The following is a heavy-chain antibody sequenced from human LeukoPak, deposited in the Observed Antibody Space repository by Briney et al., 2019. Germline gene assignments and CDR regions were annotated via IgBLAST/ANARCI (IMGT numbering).Heavy chain of an antibody. CDR3: TRHEGDGGNTFDY. Sequence: GGSLKLSCAASGFTFSGSAMHWVRQASGKGLEWVGRIRSKENSYETAHSASMKGRFTISRDDSKNTAYLQMNSLKPEDTAVYYCTRHEGDGGNTFDYWGQGTLVTVSS. V-gene: IGHV3-73*01. J-gene: IGHJ4*02. CDR2: IRSKENSYET. D-gene: IGHD4-23*01. CDR1: GFTFSGSA.